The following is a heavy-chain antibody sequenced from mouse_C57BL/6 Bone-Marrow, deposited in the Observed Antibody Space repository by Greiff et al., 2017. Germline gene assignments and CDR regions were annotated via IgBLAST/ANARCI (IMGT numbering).Heavy chain of an antibody. J-gene: IGHJ2*01. V-gene: IGHV1-76*01. Sequence: VQLQQSGAELVRPGASVKLSCKASGYTFTDYYINWVKQRPGQGLEWIARIYPGSGNTYYNEKFKGKATLTAEKSSSTAYMQLSSLTSEDSAVYFCARAYYSNYEDYWGQGTTLTVSS. D-gene: IGHD2-5*01. CDR2: IYPGSGNT. CDR3: ARAYYSNYEDY. CDR1: GYTFTDYY.